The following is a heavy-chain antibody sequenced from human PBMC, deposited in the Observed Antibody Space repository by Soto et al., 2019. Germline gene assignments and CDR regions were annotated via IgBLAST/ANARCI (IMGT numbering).Heavy chain of an antibody. Sequence: QLQLQESGPGLVKPSETLTLTCTVSGGSISSSSYYWGWIRQPPGKGLEWIGSIYYSGSTYYNPSLKSRVTISVDTSKNQFSLKLSSVTAADTAVYYCARALSSSWYYYYYYGMDVWGQGTMVTVSS. CDR3: ARALSSSWYYYYYYGMDV. J-gene: IGHJ6*02. CDR1: GGSISSSSYY. D-gene: IGHD6-13*01. V-gene: IGHV4-39*01. CDR2: IYYSGST.